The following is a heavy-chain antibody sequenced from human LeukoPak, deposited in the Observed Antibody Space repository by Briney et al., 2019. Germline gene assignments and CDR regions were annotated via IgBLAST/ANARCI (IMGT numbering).Heavy chain of an antibody. J-gene: IGHJ4*02. V-gene: IGHV4-39*07. CDR1: GGSISSSSYY. D-gene: IGHD3-22*01. CDR2: IYYSGST. CDR3: AGAGYYYDSSGYYFFDY. Sequence: SETLSLTCTVSGGSISSSSYYWGWIRQPPGKGLEWIGSIYYSGSTYYNPSLKSRVTISVDTSKNQFSLKLSSVTAADTAVYYCAGAGYYYDSSGYYFFDYWGQGTLVTVSS.